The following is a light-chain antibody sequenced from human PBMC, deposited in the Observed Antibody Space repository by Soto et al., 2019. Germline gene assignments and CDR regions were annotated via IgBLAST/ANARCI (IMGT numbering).Light chain of an antibody. CDR1: QSLSSSY. Sequence: EIVLTQSPATLSLSPGERATLSCGASQSLSSSYVAWYQQKPGLAPRLLIYDASTRASGIPDRFSGSGSATDFTLTISRLEPEDFAVYYCQQYGGSPPVTFGQGTRVEIK. CDR2: DAS. J-gene: IGKJ5*01. CDR3: QQYGGSPPVT. V-gene: IGKV3D-20*01.